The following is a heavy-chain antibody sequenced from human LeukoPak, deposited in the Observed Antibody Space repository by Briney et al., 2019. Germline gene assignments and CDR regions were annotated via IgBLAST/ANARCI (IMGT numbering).Heavy chain of an antibody. J-gene: IGHJ4*02. CDR2: IKQDVSEK. CDR3: ARVRKDIVVVPGAMRDTYYFDY. CDR1: GFTVSSNY. D-gene: IGHD2-2*01. Sequence: GGSLRLSCAASGFTVSSNYMSWVRQAPGKGLEWVANIKQDVSEKYYVDSVKGRFTISRDNAKNSLYLQMNSLRAEDTAVYYCARVRKDIVVVPGAMRDTYYFDYWGQGTLVTVSS. V-gene: IGHV3-7*01.